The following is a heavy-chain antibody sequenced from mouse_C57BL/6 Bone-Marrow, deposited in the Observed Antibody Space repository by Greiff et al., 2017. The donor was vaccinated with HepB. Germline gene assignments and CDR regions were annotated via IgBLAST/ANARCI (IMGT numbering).Heavy chain of an antibody. Sequence: VQLKESGAELVRPGASVKLSCTASGFNIKDDYMHWVKQRPEQGLEWIGWIDPENGDTEYASKFQGKATITADTSSNTAYLQLSSLTSEDTAVYYCTPPHLDSSGPGFAYWGQGTLVTVSA. D-gene: IGHD3-2*02. J-gene: IGHJ3*01. CDR3: TPPHLDSSGPGFAY. V-gene: IGHV14-4*01. CDR1: GFNIKDDY. CDR2: IDPENGDT.